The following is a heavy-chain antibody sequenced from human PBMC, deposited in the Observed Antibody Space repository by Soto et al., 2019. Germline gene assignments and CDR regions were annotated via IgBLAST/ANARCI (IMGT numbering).Heavy chain of an antibody. V-gene: IGHV1-69*06. J-gene: IGHJ4*02. CDR1: GGTFSSYS. Sequence: QVQLVQSGAEVKKPGTSVKVSCKASGGTFSSYSINWERKAPGQGLEWMGEINPIFGTANYAQKFQGRVTITADKATSAAYMELSSLRSEDTAVYYCARDGGSHSGGIDYWCQGTLVTVPS. CDR3: ARDGGSHSGGIDY. CDR2: INPIFGTA. D-gene: IGHD1-26*01.